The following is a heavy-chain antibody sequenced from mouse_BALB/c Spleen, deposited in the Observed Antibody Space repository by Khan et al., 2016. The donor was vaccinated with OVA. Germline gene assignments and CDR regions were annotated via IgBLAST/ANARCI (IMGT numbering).Heavy chain of an antibody. CDR1: GFSLTNYS. CDR2: IWSAGST. D-gene: IGHD2-4*01. J-gene: IGHJ3*01. V-gene: IGHV2-2*02. Sequence: VELKQSGPGLVQPSQSLSITCTVSGFSLTNYSVHWVRQSPGKGLEWLGVIWSAGSTDYNAAFISRLTIRKDNSRSQVFFKMNSLQPNDTAIYYCARRGYDYGRGALFTYWTHWTLLTVSA. CDR3: ARRGYDYGRGALFTY.